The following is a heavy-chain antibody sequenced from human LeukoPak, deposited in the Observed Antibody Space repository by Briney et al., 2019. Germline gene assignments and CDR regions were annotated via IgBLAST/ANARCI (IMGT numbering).Heavy chain of an antibody. CDR3: AKDSDIAVAGSDDALDV. Sequence: PGRSLRLSCAASGFTFSGYGMHWVRQTPGKGLEWVALISFDGSIEYYVDSVKGRFTISRDNSKNTLFLQMNSLRPEDTAVYYCAKDSDIAVAGSDDALDVWGQGTMVTVSS. J-gene: IGHJ3*01. CDR1: GFTFSGYG. D-gene: IGHD6-19*01. V-gene: IGHV3-30*18. CDR2: ISFDGSIE.